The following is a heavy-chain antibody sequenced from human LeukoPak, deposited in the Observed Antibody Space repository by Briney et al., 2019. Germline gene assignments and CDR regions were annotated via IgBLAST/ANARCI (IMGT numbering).Heavy chain of an antibody. V-gene: IGHV3-23*01. J-gene: IGHJ3*02. D-gene: IGHD3-22*01. CDR3: AKEVVWYYYDSSGQIDAFDI. CDR2: ISGSGGST. Sequence: GGSLRLSCAASGFTFSSYAMSWVRRAPGKGLEWVSAISGSGGSTYYADSVKGRFTISRDNSKNTLYLQMNSLRAEDTAVYYCAKEVVWYYYDSSGQIDAFDIWGQGTMVTVSS. CDR1: GFTFSSYA.